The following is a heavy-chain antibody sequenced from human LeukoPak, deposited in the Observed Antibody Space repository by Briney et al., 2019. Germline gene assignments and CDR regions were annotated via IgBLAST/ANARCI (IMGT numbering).Heavy chain of an antibody. D-gene: IGHD3-9*01. V-gene: IGHV3-21*04. CDR3: AKPQYLDWLSASSFDY. Sequence: PGGSLRLSCAASGFTFSSYSMNWVRQAPGKGLEWVSSISSSSSYIYYADSVKGRFTISRDNAKNSLYLQMNSLRAEDTAVYYCAKPQYLDWLSASSFDYWGQGTLVTVSS. CDR2: ISSSSSYI. CDR1: GFTFSSYS. J-gene: IGHJ4*02.